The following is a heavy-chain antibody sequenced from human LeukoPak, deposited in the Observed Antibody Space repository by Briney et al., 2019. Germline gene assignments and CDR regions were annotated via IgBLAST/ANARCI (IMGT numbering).Heavy chain of an antibody. CDR3: AKGELHFNTCSFDY. CDR2: ISYDGNHK. Sequence: GGSLRLSCAASGFTFSRYGMHWVRQTADKGLEWVAVISYDGNHKYYGDSVKGRFTISRDNSRNTLYLQMDSLKTEDTAVYYCAKGELHFNTCSFDYWGQGTLVTVSS. V-gene: IGHV3-30*18. CDR1: GFTFSRYG. J-gene: IGHJ4*02. D-gene: IGHD1-26*01.